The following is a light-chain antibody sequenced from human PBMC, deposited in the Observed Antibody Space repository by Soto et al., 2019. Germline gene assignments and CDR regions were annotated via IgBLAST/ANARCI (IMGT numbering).Light chain of an antibody. Sequence: LTQPHSVSESPGQSITISCTGTSSNVGSYDLVSWYQQHPGEAPKLMIYEGTKRPSGVSNRFSGSKSANTASLTISGLQPEDAADYYCCSYAGSDTMIFGGGTKLTVL. CDR3: CSYAGSDTMI. CDR2: EGT. V-gene: IGLV2-23*01. CDR1: SSNVGSYDL. J-gene: IGLJ2*01.